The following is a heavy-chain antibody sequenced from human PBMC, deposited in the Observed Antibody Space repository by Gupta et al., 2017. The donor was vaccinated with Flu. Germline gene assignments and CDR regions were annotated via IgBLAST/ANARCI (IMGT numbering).Heavy chain of an antibody. D-gene: IGHD5-12*01. CDR1: GFSLSTSGVG. CDR2: IYWNDDK. Sequence: QITLKESGPTLVKPTQTLTLTCTFSGFSLSTSGVGVGWIRQPPGKALEWLALIYWNDDKRYSPSLKSRLTITKETSKNQVVLTMTNMDPVETATDYCAHRHVEMATIMGGEFDYGGQGTLVTVSS. J-gene: IGHJ4*02. V-gene: IGHV2-5*01. CDR3: AHRHVEMATIMGGEFDY.